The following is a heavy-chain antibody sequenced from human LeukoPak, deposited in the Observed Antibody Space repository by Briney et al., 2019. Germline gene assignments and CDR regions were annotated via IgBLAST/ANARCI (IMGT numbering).Heavy chain of an antibody. Sequence: GGSLRLSCAASGFTFNNYALHWVRQAPGKGLEWVAIISYDGSKKYYADSVKGRFTISRDNSTNTLFLQMNSLRAEDTAVYYCARDHCGGDCSYLDYWGQGALVTVSS. J-gene: IGHJ4*02. CDR2: ISYDGSKK. D-gene: IGHD2-21*02. V-gene: IGHV3-30*07. CDR3: ARDHCGGDCSYLDY. CDR1: GFTFNNYA.